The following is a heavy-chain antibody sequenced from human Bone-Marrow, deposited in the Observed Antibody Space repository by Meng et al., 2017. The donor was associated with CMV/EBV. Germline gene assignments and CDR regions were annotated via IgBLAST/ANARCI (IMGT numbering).Heavy chain of an antibody. CDR2: IYYSGST. J-gene: IGHJ4*02. V-gene: IGHV4-39*07. CDR3: ARVEGSSIDY. D-gene: IGHD6-13*01. Sequence: SETLSLTCTVSGGSISSSSYYWGWIRQPPGKGLEWIGSIYYSGSTYYNPSLKSRVTISVDTSKNQFSLKLSSVTAVDTAVYYCARVEGSSIDYWGQGTLVTVSS. CDR1: GGSISSSSYY.